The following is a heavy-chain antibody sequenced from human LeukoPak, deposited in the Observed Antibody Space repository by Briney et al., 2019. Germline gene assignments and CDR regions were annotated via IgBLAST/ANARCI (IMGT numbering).Heavy chain of an antibody. CDR2: FDPEDGET. D-gene: IGHD2-2*01. J-gene: IGHJ3*02. V-gene: IGHV1-24*01. Sequence: ASLKVSCKVSGYTLTELSMHWVRQAPGKGLDWMGGFDPEDGETIYAQKFQGRVTMTEDTSTDTAYMELSSLRSEDTAVYYCATWIGREIPAVHDAFDIWGQGTMVTVSS. CDR1: GYTLTELS. CDR3: ATWIGREIPAVHDAFDI.